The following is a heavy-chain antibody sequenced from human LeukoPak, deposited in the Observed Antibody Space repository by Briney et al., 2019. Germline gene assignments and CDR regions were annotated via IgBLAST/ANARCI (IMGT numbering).Heavy chain of an antibody. CDR1: GFSFSSYA. D-gene: IGHD3-16*01. J-gene: IGHJ3*01. CDR3: ARVGGWDAFDL. Sequence: GGSLRLSCAASGFSFSSYAMHWVRQAPGKGPEYVSAITSNGDKTYYANSVKGRFIISRDNSKNTLYLQMGSLRAEDMAVYYCARVGGWDAFDLWGQGTMVTVSS. CDR2: ITSNGDKT. V-gene: IGHV3-64*01.